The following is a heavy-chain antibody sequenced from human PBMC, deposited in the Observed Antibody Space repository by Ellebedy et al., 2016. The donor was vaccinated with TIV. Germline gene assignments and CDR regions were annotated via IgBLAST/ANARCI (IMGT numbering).Heavy chain of an antibody. CDR2: IDPSDSYT. V-gene: IGHV5-10-1*01. Sequence: GGSLRLXXKGSGYSFTSYWISWVRQMPGKGLEWMGRIDPSDSYTNYSPSFQGHVTISADKSISTAYLQWSSLKASDTAMYYCAAEAVAVPPFDYWGQGTLVIVSS. D-gene: IGHD6-19*01. J-gene: IGHJ4*02. CDR1: GYSFTSYW. CDR3: AAEAVAVPPFDY.